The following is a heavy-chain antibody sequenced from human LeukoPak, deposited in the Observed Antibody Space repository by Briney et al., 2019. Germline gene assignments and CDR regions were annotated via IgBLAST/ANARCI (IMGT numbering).Heavy chain of an antibody. CDR1: GGSISSYY. CDR2: IYTSGST. Sequence: SETLSLTCTVSGGSISSYYWSWIRQPAGKGLEWIGRIYTSGSTNYNPSLKSRVTISVDTSKNQFSLKLSSVTAADTAVYYCARGGLRFLEWLLQTRYGMDVWGQGTTVTVSS. CDR3: ARGGLRFLEWLLQTRYGMDV. J-gene: IGHJ6*02. V-gene: IGHV4-4*07. D-gene: IGHD3-3*01.